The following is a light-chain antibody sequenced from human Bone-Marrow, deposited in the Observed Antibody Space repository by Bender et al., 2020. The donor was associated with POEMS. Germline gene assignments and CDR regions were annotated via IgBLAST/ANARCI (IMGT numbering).Light chain of an antibody. Sequence: QSALTQPPSASGSPGQSLTISCTGISSDYVSWYQQHPGKAPKLMIYDVFNRPSGVSNRFSGSKSGNTASLTVSGLQAEDEAHYYCSSHAGSSTWVFGGGTKVTVL. CDR1: SSDY. CDR3: SSHAGSSTWV. V-gene: IGLV2-14*03. CDR2: DVF. J-gene: IGLJ3*02.